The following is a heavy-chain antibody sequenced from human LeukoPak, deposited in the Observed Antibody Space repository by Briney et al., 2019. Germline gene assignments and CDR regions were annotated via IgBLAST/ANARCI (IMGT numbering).Heavy chain of an antibody. V-gene: IGHV3-23*01. CDR2: ISGGGSSI. J-gene: IGHJ4*02. CDR3: AKPRLQLELRLLFDY. CDR1: GFTFSSYA. D-gene: IGHD1-7*01. Sequence: GGSLRLSCAASGFTFSSYALSWVRQAPGKGLEWVSAISGGGSSIHYADSVKGRFTISRDNSKNTLYLQMNSLRAEDTAVYYCAKPRLQLELRLLFDYWGQGTLVTVSS.